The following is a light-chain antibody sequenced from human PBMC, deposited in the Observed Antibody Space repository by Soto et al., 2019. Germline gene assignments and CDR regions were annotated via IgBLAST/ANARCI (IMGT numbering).Light chain of an antibody. J-gene: IGLJ1*01. V-gene: IGLV2-14*01. Sequence: QSALTQPASVSGSPGQSITISCTGTSSDVGGYNYVSWYQQHPGKAPKLMIYDVSNRPSGVSNRFSGSKSGNTASLTISVLQAEDEADYYCRSYTSSSTPYVFGTGTKVT. CDR3: RSYTSSSTPYV. CDR1: SSDVGGYNY. CDR2: DVS.